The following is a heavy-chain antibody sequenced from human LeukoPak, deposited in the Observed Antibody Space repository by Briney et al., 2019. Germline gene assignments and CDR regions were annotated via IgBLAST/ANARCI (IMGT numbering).Heavy chain of an antibody. J-gene: IGHJ5*02. CDR1: GFSFSGYW. D-gene: IGHD1-26*01. V-gene: IGHV3-21*01. Sequence: PGGSLRLSCTASGFSFSGYWMNWVRQAPGKGLEWVSSISSSSSYIYYADSVKGRFTISRDNAKNSLYLQMNSLRAEDTAVYYCARISGSQDPWGQGTLVTVSS. CDR2: ISSSSSYI. CDR3: ARISGSQDP.